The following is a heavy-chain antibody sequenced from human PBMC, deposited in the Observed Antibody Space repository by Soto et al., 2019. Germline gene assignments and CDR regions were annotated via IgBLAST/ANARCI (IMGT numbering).Heavy chain of an antibody. V-gene: IGHV1-69*06. J-gene: IGHJ4*01. CDR2: VLPISGST. CDR1: GGLISKYS. D-gene: IGHD5-12*01. CDR3: ATIRVRGGPLRFED. Sequence: QVQLVQSGAEVRKPGSSVKVSCKTSGGLISKYSFNWVRQAPGQGLEWMGGVLPISGSTDYAQKIQGRLTITADRSTSTGYMELSRLRSDDTANYYCATIRVRGGPLRFEDGGQGMLISVSS.